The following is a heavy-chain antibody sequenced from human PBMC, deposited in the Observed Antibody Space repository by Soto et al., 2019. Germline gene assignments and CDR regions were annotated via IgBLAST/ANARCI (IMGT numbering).Heavy chain of an antibody. V-gene: IGHV3-74*01. CDR2: INSDGSST. CDR3: VRTSLVVAAATREDY. CDR1: GFTFSSYW. D-gene: IGHD2-15*01. J-gene: IGHJ4*03. Sequence: EVQLLESGGGLVQPGESLRLSCAASGFTFSSYWMHWVRQAPGKGLVWVSRINSDGSSTSYAGSVKGRFTISRDNAKNTLYLQMNGLRAEDMAVYYCVRTSLVVAAATREDYWGQGTTVTVSS.